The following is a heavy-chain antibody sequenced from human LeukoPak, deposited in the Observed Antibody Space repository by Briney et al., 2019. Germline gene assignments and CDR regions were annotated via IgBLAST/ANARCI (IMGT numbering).Heavy chain of an antibody. CDR3: ARGVARSSKFHFSYYFDY. J-gene: IGHJ4*02. Sequence: SETLSLTCAVSGVSISSRNYYWGWIRQPPGKGLEWIGSIYHSGSTYYNPSLKSRVTISVDTTKNQFSLNLSSVTAADTAVYYCARGVARSSKFHFSYYFDYWGQGTLVTVSS. CDR2: IYHSGST. CDR1: GVSISSRNYY. D-gene: IGHD6-6*01. V-gene: IGHV4-39*07.